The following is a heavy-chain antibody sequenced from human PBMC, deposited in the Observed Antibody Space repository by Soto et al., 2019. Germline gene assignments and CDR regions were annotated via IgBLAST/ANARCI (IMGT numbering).Heavy chain of an antibody. Sequence: GGSLRLSCAASGFTFSGSAMHWVRQASGKGLEWVGRIRSKANSYATAYAASVKGRFTISRDDSKNTAYLQMNSLKTEDTAVYYCTSTGYCTNGVCHYYYYYMAVWXKGTTVTVSS. J-gene: IGHJ6*03. CDR1: GFTFSGSA. CDR2: IRSKANSYAT. V-gene: IGHV3-73*01. CDR3: TSTGYCTNGVCHYYYYYMAV. D-gene: IGHD2-8*01.